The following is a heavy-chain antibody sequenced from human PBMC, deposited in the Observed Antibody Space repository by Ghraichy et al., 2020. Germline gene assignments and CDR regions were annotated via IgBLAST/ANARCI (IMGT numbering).Heavy chain of an antibody. D-gene: IGHD5-18*01. CDR1: GGSFSGYY. CDR3: ARRGYSYGYFGLHDY. CDR2: INHSGST. V-gene: IGHV4-34*01. Sequence: ESLNISCAVYGGSFSGYYWSWIRQPPGKGLEWIGEINHSGSTNYNPSLKSRVTISVDTSKNQFSLKLSSVTAADTAVYYCARRGYSYGYFGLHDYWGQGTLVTVSS. J-gene: IGHJ4*02.